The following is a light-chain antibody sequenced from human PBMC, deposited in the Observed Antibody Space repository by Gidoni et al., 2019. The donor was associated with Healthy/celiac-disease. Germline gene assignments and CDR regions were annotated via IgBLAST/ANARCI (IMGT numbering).Light chain of an antibody. CDR2: EAS. J-gene: IGLJ3*02. Sequence: QSALTHPPSVSRSPGQSITISCTGTSSDVGSYTLVSWYQQHPGKAPKLMIYEASKRPSGVSNRFSGYKYGNTASLTICGLKAEDEADYYCCSDAGRRTWVFGGGTKLTVL. V-gene: IGLV2-23*01. CDR3: CSDAGRRTWV. CDR1: SSDVGSYTL.